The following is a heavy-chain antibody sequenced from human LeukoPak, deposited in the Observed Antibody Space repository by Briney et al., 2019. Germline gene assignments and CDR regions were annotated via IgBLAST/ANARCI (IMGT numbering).Heavy chain of an antibody. CDR2: ISSSGSTI. Sequence: GGSLRLSCAASGFTFSSYSMNWVRQAPGKGLEWVSSISSSGSTIYYADSVKGRFTISRDNAKNSLYLQMNSLRAEDTAVYYCARERNYYDSSGYESYWGQGTLVTVSS. V-gene: IGHV3-48*04. CDR1: GFTFSSYS. D-gene: IGHD3-22*01. J-gene: IGHJ4*02. CDR3: ARERNYYDSSGYESY.